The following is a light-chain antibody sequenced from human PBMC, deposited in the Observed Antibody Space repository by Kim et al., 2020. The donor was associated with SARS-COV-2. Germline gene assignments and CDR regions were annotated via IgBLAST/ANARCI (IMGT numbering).Light chain of an antibody. J-gene: IGKJ3*01. CDR3: QQYNNGLS. V-gene: IGKV3-15*01. Sequence: EIILTQSPGTLSVSPGERATLSCGASQHISDSVAWYQQKPGQSPRLLLYGASTRATDVPPRFSDSVSGTEFTLTITSLQPDDFAVYYCQQYNNGLSFGPGTKVDIK. CDR1: QHISDS. CDR2: GAS.